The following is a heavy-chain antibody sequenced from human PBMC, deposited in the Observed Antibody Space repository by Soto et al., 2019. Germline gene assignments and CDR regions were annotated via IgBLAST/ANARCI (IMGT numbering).Heavy chain of an antibody. CDR3: ARVQATYGSQCFDY. D-gene: IGHD3-10*01. V-gene: IGHV4-30-4*01. J-gene: IGHJ4*02. Sequence: TLSLTCTVSGGSITSENYYWSWVRQRPGKGLEWIGFIYATGSTYYNPSLKSRVTISVDTSKDQFSLKVSSVTAADTAVYYCARVQATYGSQCFDYWGQGTLVTVSS. CDR1: GGSITSENYY. CDR2: IYATGST.